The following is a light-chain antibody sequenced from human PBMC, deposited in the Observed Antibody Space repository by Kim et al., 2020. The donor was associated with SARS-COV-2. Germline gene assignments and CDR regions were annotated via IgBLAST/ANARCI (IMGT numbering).Light chain of an antibody. J-gene: IGKJ5*01. Sequence: SPAGRATLSCRARQSIRSNSMAWNQKKPGQAPRLVFYNAFSRATGIPDSFIGIGSGTDFTLTIGRLEPEDFALFHVKQYGSAPPTFGQGTRLGIK. CDR2: NAF. V-gene: IGKV3-20*01. CDR3: KQYGSAPPT. CDR1: QSIRSNS.